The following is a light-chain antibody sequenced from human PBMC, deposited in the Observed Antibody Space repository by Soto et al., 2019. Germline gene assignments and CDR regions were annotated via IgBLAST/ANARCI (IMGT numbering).Light chain of an antibody. CDR2: DVS. CDR3: SSYTSSSTPHVV. CDR1: SSDVGGYNY. J-gene: IGLJ2*01. V-gene: IGLV2-14*01. Sequence: QSALTQPASVSGSPGQSITISCTGTSSDVGGYNYVSWYQQHPGKAPKLMLYDVSNRPSGVSNRFSGSKSGNTASLTISGLQAEDAADYYCSSYTSSSTPHVVFGGGTKVTVL.